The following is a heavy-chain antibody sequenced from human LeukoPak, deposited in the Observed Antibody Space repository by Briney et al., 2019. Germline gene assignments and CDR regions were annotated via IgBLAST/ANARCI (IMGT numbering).Heavy chain of an antibody. J-gene: IGHJ3*02. CDR2: INHSGST. D-gene: IGHD3-9*01. Sequence: PSETLSLTCTVSGGSISSSSYYWSWIRQPPGKGLEWIGEINHSGSTNYNPSLKSRVTISVDTSKNQFSLKLSSVTAADTAVYYCARTVWLKVPDAFDIWGQGTMVTVSS. V-gene: IGHV4-39*07. CDR1: GGSISSSSYY. CDR3: ARTVWLKVPDAFDI.